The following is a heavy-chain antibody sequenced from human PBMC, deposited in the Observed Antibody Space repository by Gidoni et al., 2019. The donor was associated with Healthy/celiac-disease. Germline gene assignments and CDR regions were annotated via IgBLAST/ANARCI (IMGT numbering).Heavy chain of an antibody. CDR1: GYTFTSYD. Sequence: ASVKVSCKASGYTFTSYDINWVRQATGQGLEWMGWMNPNSGNTGYAQKFQGRVTMTRNTSISTAYMELSSLRSEDTAVYYCARGVVVPAAMRKAFDIWGQGTMVTVSS. J-gene: IGHJ3*02. CDR2: MNPNSGNT. V-gene: IGHV1-8*01. CDR3: ARGVVVPAAMRKAFDI. D-gene: IGHD2-2*01.